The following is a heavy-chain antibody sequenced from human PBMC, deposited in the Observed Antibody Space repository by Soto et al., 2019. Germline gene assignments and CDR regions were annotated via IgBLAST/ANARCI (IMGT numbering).Heavy chain of an antibody. CDR3: AREGNLGRWLQPLDF. CDR2: IFYSGST. CDR1: GDSISPYY. J-gene: IGHJ4*02. D-gene: IGHD5-12*01. V-gene: IGHV4-59*01. Sequence: SETLSLTCTVSGDSISPYYWSWIRQPPGKGLEWIGYIFYSGSTSYNPSLKSRVSMSVDTSKNQFSLRLISVTAADTAKYFCAREGNLGRWLQPLDFWGQGTLVTVSS.